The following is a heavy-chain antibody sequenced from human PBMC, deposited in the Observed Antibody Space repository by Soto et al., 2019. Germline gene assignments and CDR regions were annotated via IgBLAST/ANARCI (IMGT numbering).Heavy chain of an antibody. V-gene: IGHV1-69*12. D-gene: IGHD6-13*01. CDR3: ARERSTPTGISYRSSWYRPNYYGMDV. CDR2: IIPMFGAA. CDR1: GGTFSNYT. Sequence: QVQLVQSGAEVKKPGSSVKVSCKASGGTFSNYTISWVRRAPGQGLEWMGGIIPMFGAANYAQKFQGRLTITADEFTSTAYMDLSSLTSEDTAVDFCARERSTPTGISYRSSWYRPNYYGMDVWGQGTTVTVSS. J-gene: IGHJ6*02.